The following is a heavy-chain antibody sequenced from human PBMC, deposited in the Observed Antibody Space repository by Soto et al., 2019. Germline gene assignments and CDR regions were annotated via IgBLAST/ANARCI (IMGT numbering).Heavy chain of an antibody. CDR1: GYTFTSYG. CDR2: ISAYNGNT. CDR3: ASLMGRIAAAGTQGGAIDY. V-gene: IGHV1-18*04. Sequence: ASVKVSCKASGYTFTSYGISWVRQAPGQGLEWMGWISAYNGNTNYAQKLQGRVTMTTDTSTSTAYMELRSLRSDDTAVYYCASLMGRIAAAGTQGGAIDYWGQGTLVTVSS. J-gene: IGHJ4*02. D-gene: IGHD6-13*01.